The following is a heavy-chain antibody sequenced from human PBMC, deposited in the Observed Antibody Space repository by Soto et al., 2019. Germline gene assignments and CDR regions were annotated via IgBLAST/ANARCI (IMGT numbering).Heavy chain of an antibody. J-gene: IGHJ5*02. V-gene: IGHV4-59*12. CDR1: GGSISSYY. Sequence: PSATLSLTCTVSGGSISSYYWSWIRQPPGKELEWIGYNYYSGSTNYNPSLKSRVTISVDRSKNQFSLKLSSVTAADTAVYYCARVPYYYDSSGYYRHIWFDPWGQGTLVTVSS. D-gene: IGHD3-22*01. CDR3: ARVPYYYDSSGYYRHIWFDP. CDR2: NYYSGST.